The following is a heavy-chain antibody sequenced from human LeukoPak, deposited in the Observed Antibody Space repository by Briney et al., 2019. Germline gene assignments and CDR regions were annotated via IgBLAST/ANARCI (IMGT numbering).Heavy chain of an antibody. Sequence: KSSETLSLTCTVSGGSISSSSYYWGWIRQPPGKGLEWIGSIYYSGSTYYNPSLKSRVTISVDTSKNQFSLKLSSVTAADTAVYYCARRAYYYGSGSYYHYWGQGTLVTVSS. CDR2: IYYSGST. J-gene: IGHJ4*02. D-gene: IGHD3-10*01. CDR1: GGSISSSSYY. CDR3: ARRAYYYGSGSYYHY. V-gene: IGHV4-39*01.